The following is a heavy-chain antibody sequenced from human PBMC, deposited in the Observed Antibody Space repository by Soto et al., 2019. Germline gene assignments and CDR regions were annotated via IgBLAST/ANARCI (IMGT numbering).Heavy chain of an antibody. CDR1: GYTFTRYG. Sequence: QVHLVQSGAEVKKPGASVKVSCKTSGYTFTRYGISWVRQAPGQGLEWMGWISGYDGRTNFAQKVQDRVTMTTDTSTSTVYLELRSLSSHDTAVYYCAREGDVPYYYSGMDGWGQGTTVTVSS. V-gene: IGHV1-18*01. J-gene: IGHJ6*02. D-gene: IGHD2-21*02. CDR2: ISGYDGRT. CDR3: AREGDVPYYYSGMDG.